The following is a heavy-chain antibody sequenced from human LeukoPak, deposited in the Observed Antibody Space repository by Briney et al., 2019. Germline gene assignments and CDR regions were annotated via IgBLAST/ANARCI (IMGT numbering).Heavy chain of an antibody. CDR1: GFMFSSNW. J-gene: IGHJ4*02. Sequence: GSLRLSCAASGFMFSSNWMSWVRQAPGKGLEWVANIKQDGSGKYYVNSVRGRFTISRDTAKNSLYLQMNSLRAEDTAVYYCARDLGEFWGQGTLVTVSS. V-gene: IGHV3-7*03. CDR2: IKQDGSGK. CDR3: ARDLGEF. D-gene: IGHD3-16*01.